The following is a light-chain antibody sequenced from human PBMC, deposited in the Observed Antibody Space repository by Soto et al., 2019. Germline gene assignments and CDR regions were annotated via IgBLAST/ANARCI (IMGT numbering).Light chain of an antibody. CDR2: STI. V-gene: IGLV7-43*01. CDR1: TGPVTSDYY. CDR3: LLYYGAAVV. J-gene: IGLJ2*01. Sequence: QTVVTQEPSLTVSPGGTVTLTCASSTGPVTSDYYPNWFQQKPGQAPRALIYSTIKKHSWTPARFSGSLLGGKAALTLSGVQPEDEADYYCLLYYGAAVVFGGGTKLTVL.